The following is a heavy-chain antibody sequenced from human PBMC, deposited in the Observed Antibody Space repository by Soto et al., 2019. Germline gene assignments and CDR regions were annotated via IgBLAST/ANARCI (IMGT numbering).Heavy chain of an antibody. Sequence: SETLSLTCTVSGDSISSSTYYWGWIRQPPGKGLEWIGSIYYSGSTYYNPSLNSRVTISVDTSRIHFSLKLISVTAADTAVYYCARQSYDSSDYFDYWGQGTLVTVSS. V-gene: IGHV4-39*01. CDR3: ARQSYDSSDYFDY. J-gene: IGHJ4*02. D-gene: IGHD3-22*01. CDR1: GDSISSSTYY. CDR2: IYYSGST.